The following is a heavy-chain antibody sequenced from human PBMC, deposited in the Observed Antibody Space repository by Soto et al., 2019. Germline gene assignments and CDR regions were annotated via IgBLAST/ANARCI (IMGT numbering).Heavy chain of an antibody. CDR2: IKSKTDGGTT. V-gene: IGHV3-15*01. CDR3: TTVTIFGESPDY. Sequence: GGSLRLSCAASGFTFSNAWMSWVRQAPGKGLEWVGRIKSKTDGGTTDYAAPVKGRFTISRDDSKSTLYLQMNSLKTEDTAVYYCTTVTIFGESPDYWGQGTLVTVSS. D-gene: IGHD3-3*01. CDR1: GFTFSNAW. J-gene: IGHJ4*02.